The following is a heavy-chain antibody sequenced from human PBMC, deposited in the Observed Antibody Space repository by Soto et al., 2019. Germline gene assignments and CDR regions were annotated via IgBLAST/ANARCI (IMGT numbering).Heavy chain of an antibody. CDR3: ARVRDRFDP. Sequence: SETLTLTCAVYGGSFSGYYWNWIRQPPGKGLEWIGEIDHSGYNNYNPSLKSRVTISVDTYKNQFSLRLNSVTAADTAVYSCARVRDRFDPWGQGTLVTVSS. V-gene: IGHV4-34*01. CDR2: IDHSGYN. CDR1: GGSFSGYY. J-gene: IGHJ5*02.